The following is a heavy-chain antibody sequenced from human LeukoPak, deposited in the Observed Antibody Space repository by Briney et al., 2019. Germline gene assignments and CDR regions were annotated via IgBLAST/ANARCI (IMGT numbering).Heavy chain of an antibody. CDR2: ISYDGSNK. CDR1: GFTFSSYS. V-gene: IGHV3-30*03. D-gene: IGHD3-9*01. CDR3: AREGRPHYDILTGYEPNWFDP. J-gene: IGHJ5*02. Sequence: GGSLRLSCAASGFTFSSYSMNWVRQAPGKGLEGVAVISYDGSNKYYADSVKGRFTISRDNSKITLYLQMNSLRAEDTAVYYCAREGRPHYDILTGYEPNWFDPWGQGTLVTVSS.